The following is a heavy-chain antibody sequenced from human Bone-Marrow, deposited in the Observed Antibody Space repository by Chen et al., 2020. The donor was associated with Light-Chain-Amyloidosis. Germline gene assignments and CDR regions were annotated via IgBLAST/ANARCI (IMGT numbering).Heavy chain of an antibody. Sequence: EVQLEQSGPAVKKPGESLKISCKGSGYTFPNYWIGWVRQMPGKGLEWMGVIYPEDSDARYSPSFEGQVTISADKSITTAYLQWRSLKASDTAMYYCARRRDGYNFDYWGQGTLVTVSS. J-gene: IGHJ4*02. CDR2: IYPEDSDA. V-gene: IGHV5-51*01. CDR3: ARRRDGYNFDY. D-gene: IGHD5-12*01. CDR1: GYTFPNYW.